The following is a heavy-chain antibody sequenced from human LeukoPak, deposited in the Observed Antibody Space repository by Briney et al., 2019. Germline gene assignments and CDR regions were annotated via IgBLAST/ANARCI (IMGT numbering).Heavy chain of an antibody. Sequence: SETLSLTCTVSGGSIKTYGYAWSWLRQCQGKGLEWNGYICYNSTTHYNPSLKSRLVISLDTSQNRFSLKLTSVAAADSAIYYCATYKAGDIHWFDPWGQGILVTVSS. CDR1: GGSIKTYGYA. CDR2: ICYNSTT. J-gene: IGHJ5*02. V-gene: IGHV4-31*03. CDR3: ATYKAGDIHWFDP. D-gene: IGHD2-21*01.